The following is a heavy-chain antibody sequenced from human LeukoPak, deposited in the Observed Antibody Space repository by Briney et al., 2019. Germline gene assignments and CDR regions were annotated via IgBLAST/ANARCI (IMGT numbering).Heavy chain of an antibody. J-gene: IGHJ4*02. D-gene: IGHD1-26*01. V-gene: IGHV3-7*01. CDR2: IKQDGSET. CDR1: GLTFSNYW. Sequence: LPGGSLRLSCAASGLTFSNYWMDWVRQAPGKGLEWVATIKQDGSETYYVDSVKGRFTISRDNAKNSLYLQMNSLRAEDTAVYYCVRKVGATTDYWGQGTLVTVSS. CDR3: VRKVGATTDY.